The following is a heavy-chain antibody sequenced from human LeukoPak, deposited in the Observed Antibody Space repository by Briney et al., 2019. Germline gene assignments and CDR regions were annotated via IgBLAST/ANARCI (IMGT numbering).Heavy chain of an antibody. CDR2: ISNNGGYT. V-gene: IGHV3-23*01. CDR1: GFTFSSSA. J-gene: IGHJ4*02. Sequence: GGSLRLSCAASGFTFSSSAMSWVRQAPGKGLEWVSAISNNGGYTFYADSVQGRFTISRDNSKSTLCLQMNSLRAEDTAVYYCAKQLGYCSDGSCYFPYWGQGTLVTVSS. CDR3: AKQLGYCSDGSCYFPY. D-gene: IGHD2-15*01.